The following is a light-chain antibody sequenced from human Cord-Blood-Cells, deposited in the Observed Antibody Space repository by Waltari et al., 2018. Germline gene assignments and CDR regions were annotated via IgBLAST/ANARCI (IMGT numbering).Light chain of an antibody. J-gene: IGLJ3*02. CDR1: ISAVGGYNY. Sequence: QSALTQPASVSGSPGQSITIPCTGTISAVGGYNYVAWYQQHPGKAPKLMIYDVSKRPSGVSNRFSGSKSGNTASLTISGLQAEDEADYYCSSYTSSSTWVFGGGTKLTVL. V-gene: IGLV2-14*01. CDR3: SSYTSSSTWV. CDR2: DVS.